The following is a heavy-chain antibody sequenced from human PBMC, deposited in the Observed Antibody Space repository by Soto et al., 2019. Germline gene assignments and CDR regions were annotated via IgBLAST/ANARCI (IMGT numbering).Heavy chain of an antibody. CDR3: ARPRYDSSGTPFDH. Sequence: PGGSLRLSCAASGFTFIIYGIHWVRQAPGKGLVWVSRINSDGSSTSYADSVKGRFIISRDNAKNTLYLQMNSLRAEDTAVYYCARPRYDSSGTPFDHWGQGTLVTVSS. CDR2: INSDGSST. D-gene: IGHD3-22*01. CDR1: GFTFIIYG. V-gene: IGHV3-74*01. J-gene: IGHJ4*02.